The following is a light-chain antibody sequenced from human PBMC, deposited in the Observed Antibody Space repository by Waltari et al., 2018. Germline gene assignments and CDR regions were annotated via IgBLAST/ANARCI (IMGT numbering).Light chain of an antibody. CDR2: VNSDGSH. V-gene: IGLV4-69*01. J-gene: IGLJ3*02. Sequence: LVLTQSPSASASLGASVKLTCTLSSGYTSNVIAWLQQQPGKGPRYLMKVNSDGSHRKGDDIPDRFSASKSGTEFYLTISSLQSEDEADYCCQTGGHGTWVFGGGTKLTVL. CDR1: SGYTSNV. CDR3: QTGGHGTWV.